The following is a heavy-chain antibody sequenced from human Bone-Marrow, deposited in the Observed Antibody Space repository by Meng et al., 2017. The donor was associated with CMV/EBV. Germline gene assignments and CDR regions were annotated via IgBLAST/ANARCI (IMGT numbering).Heavy chain of an antibody. Sequence: GESLKISCAASGFTFSSYAMSWVRQAPGKGLEWVSAISGSGGSTYYADSVKGRFAISRDNSKNTLYLQMNSLRAEDTAVYYCAKDPFTYYYDSSGYLYYFDYWGQGTLVTVSP. D-gene: IGHD3-22*01. CDR1: GFTFSSYA. V-gene: IGHV3-23*01. CDR2: ISGSGGST. J-gene: IGHJ4*02. CDR3: AKDPFTYYYDSSGYLYYFDY.